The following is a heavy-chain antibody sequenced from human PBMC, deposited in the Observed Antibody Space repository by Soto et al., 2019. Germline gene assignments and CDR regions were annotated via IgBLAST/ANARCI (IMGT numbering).Heavy chain of an antibody. V-gene: IGHV1-3*05. D-gene: IGHD2-21*02. Sequence: QVQLVQSGAEEKKPGASVKVSCKASGYTFTSYAMHWVRQAPGQRLEWMGWINAGNGNTKYSQKCQGRVTITRDTSANTAYMERSSLRSEDTAVYYCARSFVVVTDFDYWGQGTLVTVSS. J-gene: IGHJ4*02. CDR2: INAGNGNT. CDR3: ARSFVVVTDFDY. CDR1: GYTFTSYA.